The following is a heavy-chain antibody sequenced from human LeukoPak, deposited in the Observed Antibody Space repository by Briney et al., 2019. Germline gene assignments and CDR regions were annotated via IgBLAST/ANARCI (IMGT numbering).Heavy chain of an antibody. CDR2: IYSGGST. D-gene: IGHD3-3*01. Sequence: GGSLRLSCAASGFTVSSNYMSWVRQAPGKGLEWVSVIYSGGSTYYADSVKGRFTISRDNAKNSLYLQMNSLRAEDTAVYYCARDRYYDFWSGYFHDAFDIWGQGTMVTVSS. CDR1: GFTVSSNY. V-gene: IGHV3-53*01. J-gene: IGHJ3*02. CDR3: ARDRYYDFWSGYFHDAFDI.